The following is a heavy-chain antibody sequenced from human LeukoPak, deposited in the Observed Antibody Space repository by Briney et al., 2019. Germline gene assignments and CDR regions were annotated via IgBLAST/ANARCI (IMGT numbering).Heavy chain of an antibody. CDR2: IYYSGST. D-gene: IGHD6-19*01. V-gene: IGHV4-59*01. J-gene: IGHJ6*03. CDR1: GGSISSYY. CDR3: ARAWGIAVAGTLAPRRGYYMDV. Sequence: SETLSLTCTVSGGSISSYYWSWLRQPPGKGLEWIGYIYYSGSTNYNPSLKSRFTISVDTSKNQFSLKLSSVTAADTAVYYCARAWGIAVAGTLAPRRGYYMDVWGKGTTVTVSS.